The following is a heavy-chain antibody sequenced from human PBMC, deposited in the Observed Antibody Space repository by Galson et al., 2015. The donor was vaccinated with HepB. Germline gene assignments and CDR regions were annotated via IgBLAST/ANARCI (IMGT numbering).Heavy chain of an antibody. Sequence: PALVKPTQTLTLTCTFSGFSFSTSEVGVGWIRQPPGKALEWLALIYWDDEKHYSPSLKSRLTISKDTSKNQVVLKMTDMDPVDTGAYYCAHLGYYSGATCYPNFIRWFDPWGQGILVTVSS. CDR1: GFSFSTSEVG. V-gene: IGHV2-5*02. CDR3: AHLGYYSGATCYPNFIRWFDP. D-gene: IGHD2-15*01. CDR2: IYWDDEK. J-gene: IGHJ5*02.